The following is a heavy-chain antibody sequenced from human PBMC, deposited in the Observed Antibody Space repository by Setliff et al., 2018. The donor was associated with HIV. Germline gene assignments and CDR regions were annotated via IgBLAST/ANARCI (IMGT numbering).Heavy chain of an antibody. CDR3: ASGYSSSSYFDY. J-gene: IGHJ4*03. D-gene: IGHD6-6*01. Sequence: SETLSLTCTVSGVSIDTHYWSWIRQSPGKGLEWIGRFYYRGSPRYNPSLRSRVTISGDMSKNQFSLKLHSVAAADTAVYFCASGYSSSSYFDYWVPETLLVTVSS. CDR1: GVSIDTHY. V-gene: IGHV4-59*11. CDR2: FYYRGSP.